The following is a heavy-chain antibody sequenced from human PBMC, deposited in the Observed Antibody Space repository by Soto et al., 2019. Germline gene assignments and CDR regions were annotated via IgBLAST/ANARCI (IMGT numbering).Heavy chain of an antibody. D-gene: IGHD3-3*01. Sequence: SETLSLTCAAPGGSISSGGYSWSWIRQPPGKGLEWIGYIYHSGSTYYNPSLKSRVTISVDRSKNQFSLKLSSVTAADTAVYYCARGPLFGVVTSSYFDYWGQGTLVTVSS. CDR1: GGSISSGGYS. J-gene: IGHJ4*02. V-gene: IGHV4-30-2*01. CDR2: IYHSGST. CDR3: ARGPLFGVVTSSYFDY.